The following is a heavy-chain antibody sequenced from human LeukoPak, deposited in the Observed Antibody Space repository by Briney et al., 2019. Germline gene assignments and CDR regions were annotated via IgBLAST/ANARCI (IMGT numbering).Heavy chain of an antibody. J-gene: IGHJ4*02. V-gene: IGHV4-61*02. D-gene: IGHD5-24*01. CDR1: GFSISSGYY. CDR2: VYTSGST. Sequence: SETLSLTCTVSGFSISSGYYWSWIRQPAGKGLEWIGRVYTSGSTNYNPSLKSRVTISLDTSQNQFSLKLSSVTAADTAVYYCAREGRWLQFNYWGQGTLVTVSS. CDR3: AREGRWLQFNY.